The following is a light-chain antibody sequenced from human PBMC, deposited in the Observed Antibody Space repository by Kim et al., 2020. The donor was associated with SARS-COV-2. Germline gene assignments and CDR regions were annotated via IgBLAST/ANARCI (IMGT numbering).Light chain of an antibody. CDR1: SSDVGGYNY. CDR3: CSYAGSYTWV. CDR2: GVS. J-gene: IGLJ3*02. Sequence: GQSVTISSTGTSSDVGGYNYVSWYQHHPGEAPKLMIYGVSKRPSGVPDRFSASKSGNTASLTISGLQAEDEADYYCCSYAGSYTWVFGGGTKLTVL. V-gene: IGLV2-11*01.